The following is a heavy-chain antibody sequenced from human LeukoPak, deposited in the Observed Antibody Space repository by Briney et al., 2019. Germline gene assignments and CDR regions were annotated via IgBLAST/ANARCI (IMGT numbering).Heavy chain of an antibody. V-gene: IGHV1-2*02. CDR1: GYTSTGYY. CDR2: INPNSGGT. Sequence: ASLNASSKASGYTSTGYYMRSVPPTPEQRVERMGWINPNSGGTTYAQTFQGRVTMARDTSISTAYMELSRLRSDDTAVYYCARELWFGEFYYYYMDVWGKGTTVTVSS. CDR3: ARELWFGEFYYYYMDV. D-gene: IGHD3-10*01. J-gene: IGHJ6*03.